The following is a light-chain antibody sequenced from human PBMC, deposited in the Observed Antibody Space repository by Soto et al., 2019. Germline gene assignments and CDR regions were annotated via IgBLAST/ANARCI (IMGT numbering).Light chain of an antibody. Sequence: DIQMTQSPSSLSASVGDRVPISCRASQIISTYLNWYQQKPGTAPRLLISRASSVKSGVPPRFSGSGSGRDFTLTIISLRPEDIATYFCQQSYPSPPLTFGQGTKVEV. CDR1: QIISTY. CDR3: QQSYPSPPLT. J-gene: IGKJ1*01. CDR2: RAS. V-gene: IGKV1-39*01.